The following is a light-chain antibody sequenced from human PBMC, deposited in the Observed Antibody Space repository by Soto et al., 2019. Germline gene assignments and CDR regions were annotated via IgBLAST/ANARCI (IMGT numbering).Light chain of an antibody. Sequence: QSVVTQPPSVSGAPGQRVTISCTGSSSNIGAGYDVHWYQQLPGTAPKLLIYGNSNRPSGVPDRFSGSKSGTSASLAITGLQADDEADNYCQSCDSSLSGNVVFGGGTKVTVL. CDR2: GNS. CDR1: SSNIGAGYD. V-gene: IGLV1-40*01. CDR3: QSCDSSLSGNVV. J-gene: IGLJ2*01.